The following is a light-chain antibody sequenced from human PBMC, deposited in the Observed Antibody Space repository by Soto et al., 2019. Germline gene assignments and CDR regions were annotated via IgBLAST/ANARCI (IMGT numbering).Light chain of an antibody. J-gene: IGKJ1*01. CDR3: QQYNNWPRT. Sequence: EIVMTQSPATLSVSPGERATLSCRASQSVSSNLAWYQQKPGQAPRLLIYGASTRATGIPARFSGSGSGTEFNLTISSLQSEDFAVYYCQQYNNWPRTFCQGTKV. CDR2: GAS. CDR1: QSVSSN. V-gene: IGKV3-15*01.